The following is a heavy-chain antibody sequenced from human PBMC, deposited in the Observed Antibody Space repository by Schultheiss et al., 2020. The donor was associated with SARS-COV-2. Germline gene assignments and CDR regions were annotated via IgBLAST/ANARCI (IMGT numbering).Heavy chain of an antibody. D-gene: IGHD3-10*01. Sequence: GESLKISCAASGFTFSSYSMNWVRQAPGKGLVWVSRINSDGSSTSYADSVKGRFTISRDNAKNTLYLQMNSLRAEDTAVYYCARDHYGSGSYSYWGQGTLVTVSS. CDR1: GFTFSSYS. V-gene: IGHV3-74*01. CDR3: ARDHYGSGSYSY. J-gene: IGHJ4*02. CDR2: INSDGSST.